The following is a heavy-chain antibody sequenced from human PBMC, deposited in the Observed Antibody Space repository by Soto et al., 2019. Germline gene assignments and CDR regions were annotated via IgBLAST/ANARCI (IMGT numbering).Heavy chain of an antibody. Sequence: ASVKVSCKVSGYTLTELSMHWVRQAPGKGLEWMGGFDPEDGETIYAQKFQGRVTMTEDTSTDTAYMELSSLRSEDTAVYYCATFRPLEVPAARGSAFDIWGQGTMVTVSS. CDR1: GYTLTELS. CDR3: ATFRPLEVPAARGSAFDI. V-gene: IGHV1-24*01. D-gene: IGHD2-2*01. CDR2: FDPEDGET. J-gene: IGHJ3*02.